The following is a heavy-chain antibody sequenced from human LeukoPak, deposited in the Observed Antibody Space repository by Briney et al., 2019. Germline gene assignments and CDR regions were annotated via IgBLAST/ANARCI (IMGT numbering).Heavy chain of an antibody. Sequence: PSETLSLTCTVSGGSISSYYWSWIRQPPGKGPEWIGYIYYSGTTNYNPSLKSRVTISVDTSKSQFSLKLTSVTAADTAVYYCARDGGSGWYRGMDVWGQGTTVTVSS. CDR1: GGSISSYY. CDR2: IYYSGTT. D-gene: IGHD6-19*01. V-gene: IGHV4-59*01. J-gene: IGHJ6*02. CDR3: ARDGGSGWYRGMDV.